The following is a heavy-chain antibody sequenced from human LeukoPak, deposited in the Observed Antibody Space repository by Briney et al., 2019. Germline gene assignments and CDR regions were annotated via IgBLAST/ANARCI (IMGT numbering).Heavy chain of an antibody. Sequence: PGGSLRLSCAASGFTFSSFGMHWLRQAPGKGLEWVAVIPNDRRNNYYADSVKGRFTISRDNSKNSLYLQMKSLRAEDTALYYCARAYCTGGSCYFFDLWGQGTLVTVSS. CDR2: IPNDRRNN. CDR1: GFTFSSFG. V-gene: IGHV3-30*03. J-gene: IGHJ4*02. D-gene: IGHD2-15*01. CDR3: ARAYCTGGSCYFFDL.